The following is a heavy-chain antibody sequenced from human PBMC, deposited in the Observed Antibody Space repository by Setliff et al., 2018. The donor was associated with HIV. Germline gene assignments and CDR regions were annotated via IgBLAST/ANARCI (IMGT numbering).Heavy chain of an antibody. V-gene: IGHV4-61*02. D-gene: IGHD3-3*01. CDR1: GGSISSGSYY. CDR3: AGSWSGYPLSFGY. CDR2: IYTSGST. Sequence: PSETLSLTCTVSGGSISSGSYYWSWIRQPAGKGLEWIGRIYTSGSTNYNPSLKSRVTISADTSRNQFSLKLSSVTAADTAWYYCAGSWSGYPLSFGYWGQGTLVTVSS. J-gene: IGHJ4*02.